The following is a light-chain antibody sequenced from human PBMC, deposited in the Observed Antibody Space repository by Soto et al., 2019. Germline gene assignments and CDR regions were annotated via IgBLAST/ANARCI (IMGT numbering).Light chain of an antibody. V-gene: IGLV2-23*01. J-gene: IGLJ3*02. CDR3: CSLTNGATWV. Sequence: QSALTQPASVSGSPGQSITISCTGTNSDVGSHNLVSWYQQYPDKAPKLLIYEASKRPSGLSNRFSGSKSGNTASLTISGLQAEDEADYYCCSLTNGATWVFGGGTKLTVL. CDR1: NSDVGSHNL. CDR2: EAS.